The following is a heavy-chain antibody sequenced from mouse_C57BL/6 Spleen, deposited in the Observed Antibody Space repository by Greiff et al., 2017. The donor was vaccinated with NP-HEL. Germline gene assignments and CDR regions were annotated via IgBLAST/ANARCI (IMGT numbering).Heavy chain of an antibody. CDR3: TLYYGNYRYAMDY. V-gene: IGHV14-4*01. CDR1: GFNIKDDY. J-gene: IGHJ4*01. CDR2: IDPENGDT. D-gene: IGHD2-1*01. Sequence: VQLKESGAELVRPGASVKLSCTASGFNIKDDYMHWVKQRPEQGLEWIGWIDPENGDTEYASKFQGKATITADTSSNTAYLQLSSLTSEDTAVYYCTLYYGNYRYAMDYWGQGTSVTVSS.